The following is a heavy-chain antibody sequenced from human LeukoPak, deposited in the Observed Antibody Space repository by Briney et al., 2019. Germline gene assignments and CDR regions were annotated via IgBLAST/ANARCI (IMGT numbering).Heavy chain of an antibody. CDR1: GYTLTELS. V-gene: IGHV1-24*01. J-gene: IGHJ3*02. CDR2: FDPEDGET. Sequence: ASVKVSCKVSGYTLTELSMHWVRQAPGKGLEWMGGFDPEDGETIYAQKFQGRVTMTEDTSTDTAYMELSSLRSEDTAVYYCATDILGGNYWFAFDIWGQGTMVTVSS. D-gene: IGHD1-26*01. CDR3: ATDILGGNYWFAFDI.